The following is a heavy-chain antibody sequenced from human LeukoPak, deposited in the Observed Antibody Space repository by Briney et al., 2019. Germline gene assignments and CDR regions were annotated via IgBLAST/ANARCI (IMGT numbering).Heavy chain of an antibody. CDR1: GFTSSSYE. CDR2: ISSSGSTI. V-gene: IGHV3-48*03. Sequence: PGGSLRLSCAASGFTSSSYEMNWVRQAPGKGLEWVSYISSSGSTIYYADSVKGRFTISRDNAKNSLYLQMNSLRAEDTAVYYCASTTYYYDSSGYSLTDWGQRTLVTVSS. J-gene: IGHJ4*02. D-gene: IGHD3-22*01. CDR3: ASTTYYYDSSGYSLTD.